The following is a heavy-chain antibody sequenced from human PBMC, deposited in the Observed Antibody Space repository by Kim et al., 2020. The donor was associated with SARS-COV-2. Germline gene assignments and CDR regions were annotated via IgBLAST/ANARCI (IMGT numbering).Heavy chain of an antibody. V-gene: IGHV3-30*18. CDR3: AKDLFEDYYDSSGAGAFDI. J-gene: IGHJ3*02. Sequence: GGSLRLSCAASGFTFSSYGMHWVRQAPGKGLEWVAVISYDGSNKYYADSVKGRFTISRDNSKNTLYLQMNSLRAEDTAVYYCAKDLFEDYYDSSGAGAFDICGQGTMVTVSS. D-gene: IGHD3-22*01. CDR2: ISYDGSNK. CDR1: GFTFSSYG.